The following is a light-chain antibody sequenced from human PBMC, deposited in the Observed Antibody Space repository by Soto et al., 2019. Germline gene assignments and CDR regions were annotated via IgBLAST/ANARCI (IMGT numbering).Light chain of an antibody. CDR2: GAT. J-gene: IGKJ1*01. V-gene: IGKV3-20*01. Sequence: EIVLTQSPGTLSLSPGERATLSCRASQSVSSSYLAWYQQKPGQAPRLLIHGATTRATGIPARFSGSGSGTEFTLTISSLQPEDFATYYCQQSYSTPWTFGQGTKVDIK. CDR1: QSVSSSY. CDR3: QQSYSTPWT.